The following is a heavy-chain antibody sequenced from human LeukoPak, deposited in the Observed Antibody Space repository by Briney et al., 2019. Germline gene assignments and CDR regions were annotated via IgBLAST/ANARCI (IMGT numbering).Heavy chain of an antibody. CDR1: GFSFSSYA. CDR2: ISGSGSST. V-gene: IGHV3-23*01. Sequence: PGGSLRLSCAASGFSFSSYAMSWVRQAPGKGLEWVSAISGSGSSTYYADSVKGRFTISRDNSKNTLYLQMNSLRAEDTAVYYCARHRSSWLIDYWGQGTLVTVSS. D-gene: IGHD6-6*01. J-gene: IGHJ4*02. CDR3: ARHRSSWLIDY.